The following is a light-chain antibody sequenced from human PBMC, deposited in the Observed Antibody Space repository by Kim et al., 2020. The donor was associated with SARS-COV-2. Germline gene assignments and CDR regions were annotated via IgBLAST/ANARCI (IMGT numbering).Light chain of an antibody. J-gene: IGLJ3*02. Sequence: ELTQPPSASGTPGQRVTISCSGSTSDIGSNYVYWYQQLPGTAPKLLIYRNNQRPSGVPDRFSVSKSGTSASLAISGLRSDDEADYYCATWDDSLNGPVFGGGTHLTVL. CDR2: RNN. V-gene: IGLV1-47*01. CDR3: ATWDDSLNGPV. CDR1: TSDIGSNY.